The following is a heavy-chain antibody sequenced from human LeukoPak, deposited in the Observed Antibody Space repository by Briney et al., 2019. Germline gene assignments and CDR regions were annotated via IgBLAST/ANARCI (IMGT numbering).Heavy chain of an antibody. D-gene: IGHD3-10*01. Sequence: GGSLRLSCAASGFTFSRYWMTWVRQTPGKGLEWVANIKPDGSEKYYVDSVKGRFTISRDNAKISLYLQMNSLRAEDTALYYCARDRGGQWVELLLDSWGQGTLVTVSS. V-gene: IGHV3-7*05. CDR3: ARDRGGQWVELLLDS. J-gene: IGHJ4*02. CDR2: IKPDGSEK. CDR1: GFTFSRYW.